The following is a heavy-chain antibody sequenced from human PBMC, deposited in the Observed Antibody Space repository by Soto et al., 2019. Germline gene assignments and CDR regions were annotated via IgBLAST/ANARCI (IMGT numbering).Heavy chain of an antibody. Sequence: SETLSLTCTVSGGSISSYYWSWIRQPPGKGLEWIGYIYYSGSTNYNPSLKSRVTISVDTSKNQFSLKLSSVTAADMAVYYCARYGGYSYGYYYYYYMDVWGKGTTVTVSS. CDR2: IYYSGST. D-gene: IGHD5-18*01. J-gene: IGHJ6*03. CDR1: GGSISSYY. V-gene: IGHV4-59*08. CDR3: ARYGGYSYGYYYYYYMDV.